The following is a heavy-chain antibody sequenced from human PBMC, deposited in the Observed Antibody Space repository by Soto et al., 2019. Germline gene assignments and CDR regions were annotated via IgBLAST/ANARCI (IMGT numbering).Heavy chain of an antibody. CDR2: ISGSGGST. D-gene: IGHD5-12*01. CDR1: GFTFSSYA. J-gene: IGHJ4*02. CDR3: AKAALLEMATITCFDY. Sequence: LRLYCAASGFTFSSYAMSWVRQAPGKGLEWVSAISGSGGSTYYADSVKGRFTISRDNSKNTLYLQMNSLRAEDTAVYYCAKAALLEMATITCFDYWGQGTLVAVSS. V-gene: IGHV3-23*01.